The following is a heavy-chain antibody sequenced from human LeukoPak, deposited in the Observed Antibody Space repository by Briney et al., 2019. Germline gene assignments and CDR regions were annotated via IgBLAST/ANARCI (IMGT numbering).Heavy chain of an antibody. J-gene: IGHJ4*02. V-gene: IGHV4-4*07. CDR2: IYASGST. CDR1: GGSISNSY. D-gene: IGHD6-19*01. CDR3: ARPRSTSGWDGDFDY. Sequence: SGTLSLTCTVSGGSISNSYWSWIRQPAGKGLEWIGRIYASGSTNYNPSLKSRVTMSGDTSKNQFSLNLSSVTAADTAVYYCARPRSTSGWDGDFDYWGQGTLVTV.